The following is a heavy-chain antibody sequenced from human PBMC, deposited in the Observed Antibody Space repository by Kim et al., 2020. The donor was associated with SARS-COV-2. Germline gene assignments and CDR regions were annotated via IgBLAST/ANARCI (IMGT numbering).Heavy chain of an antibody. Sequence: SETLSLTCTVSGGSISSSSYYWGWIRQPPGKGLEWIGSIYYSGSTYYNPSLKSRVTISVDTSKNQFSLKLSSVTAADTAVYYCARRGDYDTPPFDYWGQGTLVTVSS. V-gene: IGHV4-39*01. CDR2: IYYSGST. CDR3: ARRGDYDTPPFDY. CDR1: GGSISSSSYY. D-gene: IGHD3-16*01. J-gene: IGHJ4*02.